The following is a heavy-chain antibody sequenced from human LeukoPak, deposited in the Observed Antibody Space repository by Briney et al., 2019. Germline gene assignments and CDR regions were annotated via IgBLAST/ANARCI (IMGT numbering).Heavy chain of an antibody. Sequence: PGGSLRLSCAASGFTFSSYGMQWVRQAPGKGLVWVAIISYDGTNKYYADSVKGRFTISRDNSMDTLYLQMNSLRAEDTAVYYCARPPHSCSSTSCYSQYWGQGTLVSVSS. D-gene: IGHD2-2*01. J-gene: IGHJ4*02. CDR2: ISYDGTNK. CDR1: GFTFSSYG. V-gene: IGHV3-30*03. CDR3: ARPPHSCSSTSCYSQY.